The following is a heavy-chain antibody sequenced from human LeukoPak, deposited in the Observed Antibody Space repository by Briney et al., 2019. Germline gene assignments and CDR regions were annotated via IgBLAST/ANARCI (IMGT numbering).Heavy chain of an antibody. CDR3: AKDGLWFGEYAGSYFDY. CDR1: GFTFSSYG. D-gene: IGHD3-10*01. V-gene: IGHV3-30*18. J-gene: IGHJ4*02. Sequence: HPGRSLRLSCAASGFTFSSYGMHWVRQAPGKGLEWVAVISYDGSNKYYADSVKGRFTISRDNSKNTLYLQMNSLRAEDTAVNYCAKDGLWFGEYAGSYFDYWGQGTLVTVSS. CDR2: ISYDGSNK.